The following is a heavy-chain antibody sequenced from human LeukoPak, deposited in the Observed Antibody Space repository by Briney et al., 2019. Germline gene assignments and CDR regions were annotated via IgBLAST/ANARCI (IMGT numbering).Heavy chain of an antibody. Sequence: ASVKVSCKASNNTLSNNGISWVRQAPGQGLEWMGWTSAYNGNTNYAQKLQGRVTMTTDTSTSTAYMELRSLRSDDTAVYYCARRTSYSHPMFDYWGQGTLVTVSS. V-gene: IGHV1-18*01. CDR1: NNTLSNNG. D-gene: IGHD2-15*01. J-gene: IGHJ4*02. CDR3: ARRTSYSHPMFDY. CDR2: TSAYNGNT.